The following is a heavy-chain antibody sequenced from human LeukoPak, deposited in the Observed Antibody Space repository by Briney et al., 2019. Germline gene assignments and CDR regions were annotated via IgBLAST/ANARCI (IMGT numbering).Heavy chain of an antibody. V-gene: IGHV3-7*01. CDR3: ATRTGGGDYYMDV. CDR2: IKQDGSEK. CDR1: GFTFSSYW. J-gene: IGHJ6*03. Sequence: GGSLRLSCAASGFTFSSYWMNWVRQAPGKGLEWVANIKQDGSEKYYVDSVKGRFTISRDNAKNSLYLQMNSLRAEDTAVYYCATRTGGGDYYMDVWGKGTTVTVSS. D-gene: IGHD1-14*01.